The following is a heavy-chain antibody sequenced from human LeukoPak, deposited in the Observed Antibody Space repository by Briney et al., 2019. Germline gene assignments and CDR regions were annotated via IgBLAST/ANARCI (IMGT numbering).Heavy chain of an antibody. J-gene: IGHJ4*02. CDR1: GFIFSQYS. CDR3: ARDIVIGSGTYLD. CDR2: IRSSSET. D-gene: IGHD3-10*01. Sequence: GGSLRLSCAASGFIFSQYSMNWVRQAPGKGLEWVSHIRSSSETFYADSVKGRFTISRDNAKSTLYLQMNSLRAEDTAVYYCARDIVIGSGTYLDWGQGTLVTVSS. V-gene: IGHV3-48*04.